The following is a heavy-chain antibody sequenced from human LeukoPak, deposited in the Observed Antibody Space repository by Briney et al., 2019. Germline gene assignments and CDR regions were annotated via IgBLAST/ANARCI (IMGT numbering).Heavy chain of an antibody. J-gene: IGHJ5*02. CDR2: IYHSGST. CDR1: GYSLSSGYY. D-gene: IGHD2-2*01. V-gene: IGHV4-38-2*02. CDR3: ARETWSCSSTSCYHNWFDP. Sequence: SETLSLTCAVSGYSLSSGYYWGWIRQPPGKGLEWIGSIYHSGSTYYNPSLKSRVTISVDTSKNQFSLKLSSVTAADTAVYYCARETWSCSSTSCYHNWFDPWGQGTLVTVSS.